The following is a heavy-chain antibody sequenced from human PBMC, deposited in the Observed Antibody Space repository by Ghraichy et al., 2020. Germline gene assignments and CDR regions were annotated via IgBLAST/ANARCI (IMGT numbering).Heavy chain of an antibody. J-gene: IGHJ3*01. CDR2: ISSSTVYT. D-gene: IGHD1-1*01. V-gene: IGHV3-21*01. Sequence: GGALRLACEASGFTFSEYSTTWVRQAPGKGLVWVSSISSSTVYTDYADSVQGRFTISRDNVKMLVYLQMNSLRAEDTAVYYCARGVGKRRNAFDLWGQGTMVTVSS. CDR3: ARGVGKRRNAFDL. CDR1: GFTFSEYS.